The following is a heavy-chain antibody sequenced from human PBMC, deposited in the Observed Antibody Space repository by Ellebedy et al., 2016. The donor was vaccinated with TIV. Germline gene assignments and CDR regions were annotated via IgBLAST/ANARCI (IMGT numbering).Heavy chain of an antibody. Sequence: SETLSLXXAVSGGSISSSNWWSWVRQPPGKGLEWIGEIYHSGSTNYNPSLKSRVTISVDKSKNQFSLKLTSVTAADTAVYYCARGGGFCIGPKCHPAAVNTYYGMDVWGQGTTVTVSS. CDR2: IYHSGST. V-gene: IGHV4-4*02. D-gene: IGHD2-15*01. J-gene: IGHJ6*02. CDR1: GGSISSSNW. CDR3: ARGGGFCIGPKCHPAAVNTYYGMDV.